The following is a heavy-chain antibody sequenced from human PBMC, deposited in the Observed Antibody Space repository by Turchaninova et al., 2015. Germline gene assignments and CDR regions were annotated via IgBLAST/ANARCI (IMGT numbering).Heavy chain of an antibody. CDR2: IYNSGRT. CDR3: ARVDYDHIWGSSIDY. CDR1: GGSISSTSYS. Sequence: QLQLQESGPGLVKPSETLSLPCLFSGGSISSTSYSWGLNRQPPGKGLEWIGSIYNSGRTYYNPSLKSRGTISADTSKNQFSLKLSSVTAADTAVYYCARVDYDHIWGSSIDYWGQGTLVTVAS. V-gene: IGHV4-39*01. D-gene: IGHD3-16*01. J-gene: IGHJ4*02.